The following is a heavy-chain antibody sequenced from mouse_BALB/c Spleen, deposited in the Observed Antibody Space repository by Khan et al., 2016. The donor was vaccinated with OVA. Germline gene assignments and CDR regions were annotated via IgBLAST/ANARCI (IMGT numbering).Heavy chain of an antibody. J-gene: IGHJ2*01. CDR3: ARIDGGDFDY. CDR1: GYSITSDYA. V-gene: IGHV3-2*02. D-gene: IGHD2-3*01. Sequence: VQLKESGPGLVKPSQSLSLTCTVTGYSITSDYAWNWIRQFPGNKLEWMGYISYSGNTKYNPSLTSRISITRDTSKNQFFLQLNSVTIEDTATYYCARIDGGDFDYWGQGTTLTVSS. CDR2: ISYSGNT.